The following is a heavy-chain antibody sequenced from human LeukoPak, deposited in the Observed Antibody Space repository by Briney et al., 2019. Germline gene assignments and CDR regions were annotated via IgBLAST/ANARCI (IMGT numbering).Heavy chain of an antibody. CDR3: ARQTGSGLFILP. V-gene: IGHV4-39*01. J-gene: IGHJ4*02. CDR1: GSSLSTSGVG. CDR2: IYYSGNT. D-gene: IGHD3/OR15-3a*01. Sequence: ESGPTLVKPTQTLTLTCTFSGSSLSTSGVGVGWIRQPPGKALEWIGSIYYSGNTYYNASLKSQVSISIDTSKNQFSLRLTSVTAADTAVYYCARQTGSGLFILPGGQGTLVTVSS.